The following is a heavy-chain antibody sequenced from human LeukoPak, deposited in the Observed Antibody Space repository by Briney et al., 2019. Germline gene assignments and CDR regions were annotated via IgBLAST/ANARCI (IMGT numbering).Heavy chain of an antibody. CDR2: IYYSGST. CDR3: VRRGDTGIDAFDI. Sequence: KCSETLSLTCTVSGGSISSYYWSWIRQPPGKGLEWIGYIYYSGSTYYNPSLKSRVTISVDTSKNQFSLKLSSVTAADTAVYYCVRRGDTGIDAFDIWGQGTMVTVSS. V-gene: IGHV4-59*04. D-gene: IGHD2-21*01. CDR1: GGSISSYY. J-gene: IGHJ3*02.